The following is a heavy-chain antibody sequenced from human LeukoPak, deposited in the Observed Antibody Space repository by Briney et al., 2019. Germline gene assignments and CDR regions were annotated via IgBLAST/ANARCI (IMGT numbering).Heavy chain of an antibody. D-gene: IGHD3-22*01. CDR1: GFTFSSYA. J-gene: IGHJ4*02. CDR3: AKAPTYYYDSSGYLVY. V-gene: IGHV3-23*01. CDR2: ISGSGGST. Sequence: GGSLRLSCAASGFTFSSYAMSWVRQAPGKGLEWVSAISGSGGSTYYADSVKGRFTISRDNSKNTLYLQMNSLRAEDTAVYYCAKAPTYYYDSSGYLVYWGQGTLVTVSS.